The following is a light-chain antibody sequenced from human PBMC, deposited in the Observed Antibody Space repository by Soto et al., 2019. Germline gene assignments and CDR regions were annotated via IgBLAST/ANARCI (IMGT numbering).Light chain of an antibody. CDR3: AAWDDSLNAYV. Sequence: QSALTQPPSASGTPGQRVPISCSGSSSNIGSNTVNWYQQIPGTAPKLLLYSNNQRPSGAPDRFSGSKSGTSASLAISGLQSEDEADYYCAAWDDSLNAYVFGIGTKV. CDR2: SNN. J-gene: IGLJ1*01. V-gene: IGLV1-44*01. CDR1: SSNIGSNT.